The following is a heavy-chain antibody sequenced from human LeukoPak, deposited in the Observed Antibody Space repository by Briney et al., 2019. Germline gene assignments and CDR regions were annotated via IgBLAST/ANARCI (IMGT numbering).Heavy chain of an antibody. CDR2: INPNSGGT. Sequence: GSVKVSCKASGYTFTGYYIHWVRQAPGQGLEWMGWINPNSGGTNYAQKFQGRVTMTRDTSISTAYMELSRLNSDDTAVYYCARGVTGIYYYYYMDVWGTGTTVTVSS. CDR1: GYTFTGYY. J-gene: IGHJ6*03. D-gene: IGHD3-10*01. V-gene: IGHV1-2*02. CDR3: ARGVTGIYYYYYMDV.